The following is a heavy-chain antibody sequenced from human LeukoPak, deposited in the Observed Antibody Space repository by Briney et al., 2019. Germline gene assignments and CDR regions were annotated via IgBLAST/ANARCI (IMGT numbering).Heavy chain of an antibody. V-gene: IGHV1-8*01. D-gene: IGHD6-19*01. CDR1: GYSFTSYD. CDR3: ARGRHEWLAPDAFDI. J-gene: IGHJ3*02. Sequence: GASVKVSCKASGYSFTSYDINWVRQATGQGLEWMGWMNLNSGNTGYAQKFQGRVTMTRNNSISTAYMELSSLRSEDTAVYYCARGRHEWLAPDAFDIWGQGTMVTVSS. CDR2: MNLNSGNT.